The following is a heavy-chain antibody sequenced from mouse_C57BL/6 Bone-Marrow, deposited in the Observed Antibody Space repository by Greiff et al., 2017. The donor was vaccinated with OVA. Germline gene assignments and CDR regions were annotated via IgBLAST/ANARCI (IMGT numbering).Heavy chain of an antibody. J-gene: IGHJ1*03. CDR1: GYAFSSSW. D-gene: IGHD4-1*01. Sequence: QVQLQQSGPELVKPGASVKISCKASGYAFSSSWMNWVKQRPGKGLEWIGRIYPGDGDTNYNGKFKGKATLTADKSSSTAYMQLSSLTSEDSAVYFCARVELGPWYFDVWGTGTTVTVSS. V-gene: IGHV1-82*01. CDR2: IYPGDGDT. CDR3: ARVELGPWYFDV.